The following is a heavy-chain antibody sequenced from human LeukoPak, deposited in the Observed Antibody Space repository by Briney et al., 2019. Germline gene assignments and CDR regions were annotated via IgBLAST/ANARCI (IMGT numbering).Heavy chain of an antibody. J-gene: IGHJ4*02. CDR1: GFTFSSYA. Sequence: PGGSLRLSCAASGFTFSSYAMSWVRQAPGKGLEWVSAISGSGGSTYYADSVKGRFTISRDNSKNTPYLQMNSLRAEDTAVYYCAKGQYVLRFLEWLSPFDYWGQGTLVTVSS. CDR2: ISGSGGST. D-gene: IGHD3-3*01. V-gene: IGHV3-23*01. CDR3: AKGQYVLRFLEWLSPFDY.